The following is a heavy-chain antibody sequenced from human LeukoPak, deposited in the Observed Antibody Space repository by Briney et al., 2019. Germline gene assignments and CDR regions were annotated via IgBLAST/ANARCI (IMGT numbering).Heavy chain of an antibody. V-gene: IGHV3-7*03. CDR3: ARAQWGYPFDV. CDR1: GFSSSNYW. CDR2: IKGDGSDK. Sequence: GGSLRLSCAASGFSSSNYWMTWIRQAPGKGLEWVATIKGDGSDKRYVDSVKGRFTISRDDVNNSLYLQLNNLRAEDTAIYYCARAQWGYPFDVWGQGTRVTVSS. J-gene: IGHJ3*01. D-gene: IGHD5-18*01.